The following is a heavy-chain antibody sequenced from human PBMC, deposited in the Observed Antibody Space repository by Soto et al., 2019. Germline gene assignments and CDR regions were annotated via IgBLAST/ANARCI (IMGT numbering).Heavy chain of an antibody. CDR1: GYGLSFYG. V-gene: IGHV1-18*04. J-gene: IGHJ6*02. CDR2: ISAYNGNT. D-gene: IGHD1-20*01. Sequence: GASAKVSCEECGYGLSFYGMSWVRQANGRALEWMGWISAYNGNTNYAEKFQGRVAMTTDASTSTAYMEVRSLRSDDTAVYYCARDPPITGSLRGTPLMAVWGQGTTVTVSS. CDR3: ARDPPITGSLRGTPLMAV.